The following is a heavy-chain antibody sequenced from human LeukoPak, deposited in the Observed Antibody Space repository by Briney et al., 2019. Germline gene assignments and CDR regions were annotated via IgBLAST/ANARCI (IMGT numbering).Heavy chain of an antibody. D-gene: IGHD2-2*01. Sequence: PGGSLRLSCAVSGFTFSSYAMSWVRQAPGKGVESVSAISGSGGRTYYADSVKCRFTFSRDNSKNTLYLQMNSLRAEDTAVYYCAKDLPSWGYCSSTSCPNNFDYWGQGTLVTVSS. CDR1: GFTFSSYA. CDR2: ISGSGGRT. V-gene: IGHV3-23*01. J-gene: IGHJ4*02. CDR3: AKDLPSWGYCSSTSCPNNFDY.